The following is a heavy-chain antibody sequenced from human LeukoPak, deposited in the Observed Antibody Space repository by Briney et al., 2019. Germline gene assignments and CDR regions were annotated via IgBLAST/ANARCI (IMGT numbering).Heavy chain of an antibody. D-gene: IGHD1-26*01. CDR1: GGSISSYY. Sequence: SETLSLTCTVSGGSISSYYWSWIRQPPGKGLEWIGYIYYSGSTNYNPSLKSRVTISVDTSKNQFSLKLSSVTAADTAVYYCGRLYSGSSFTPDYFDYWGQGTLVTVSS. V-gene: IGHV4-59*08. CDR2: IYYSGST. J-gene: IGHJ4*02. CDR3: GRLYSGSSFTPDYFDY.